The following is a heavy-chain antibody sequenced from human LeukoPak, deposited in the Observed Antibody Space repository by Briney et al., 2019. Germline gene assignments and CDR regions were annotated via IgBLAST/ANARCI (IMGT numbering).Heavy chain of an antibody. CDR2: IDHSGTA. CDR3: ARGVYGTTATFEF. J-gene: IGHJ4*02. V-gene: IGHV4-34*01. CDR1: GESFSGHY. Sequence: SDTLSLTCAVSGESFSGHYCSWIRQAPGKGLEWIGEIDHSGTADSNPSLKRRVTISVDTSKNEFSLRLNSVTAADTAVYYCARGVYGTTATFEFWGQGTLVTVSS. D-gene: IGHD1-7*01.